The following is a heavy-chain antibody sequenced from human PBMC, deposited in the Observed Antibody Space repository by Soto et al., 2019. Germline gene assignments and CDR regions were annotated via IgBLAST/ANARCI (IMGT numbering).Heavy chain of an antibody. CDR2: ISGSGGST. D-gene: IGHD3-3*01. V-gene: IGHV3-23*01. J-gene: IGHJ4*02. CDR3: AKQWGFLEWLSNWPSFDY. Sequence: EVQLLESGGGLVQPGGSLRLSCAASGFTFSSYAMSWVRQAPGKGLEWVSAISGSGGSTYYADSVKGRFTISRDNSKNTLYLQMNSLRAEDTAVYYCAKQWGFLEWLSNWPSFDYWGQGTLVTVSS. CDR1: GFTFSSYA.